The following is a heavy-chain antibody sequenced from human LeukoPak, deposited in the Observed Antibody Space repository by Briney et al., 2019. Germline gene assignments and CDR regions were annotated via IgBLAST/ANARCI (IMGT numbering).Heavy chain of an antibody. CDR2: IYYSGST. J-gene: IGHJ3*02. CDR1: GGSISSYY. Sequence: SETLSLTCTVSGGSISSYYWSWIRHPPGKGLEWIGYIYYSGSTNYNPSLKSRVTISVDTSKNQFSLKLNSVTAADTAVYYCARVIRGYCSSTSCHSNAFDIWGQGTMVTVSS. D-gene: IGHD2-2*01. V-gene: IGHV4-59*01. CDR3: ARVIRGYCSSTSCHSNAFDI.